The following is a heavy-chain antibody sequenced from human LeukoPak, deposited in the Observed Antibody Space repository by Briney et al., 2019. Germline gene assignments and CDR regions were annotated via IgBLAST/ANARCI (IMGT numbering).Heavy chain of an antibody. CDR2: ISSSGSTI. V-gene: IGHV3-11*01. J-gene: IGHJ4*02. D-gene: IGHD3-10*01. CDR1: GLTFSDYY. CDR3: ARDPSGLVPLLYFDY. Sequence: GGSLRLSCAASGLTFSDYYMSWIRQAPGKGLEWVSYISSSGSTIYYADSVKGRFTISRDNAKNSLYLQMNSLRAEDTAVSYCARDPSGLVPLLYFDYWGQGTLVTVSS.